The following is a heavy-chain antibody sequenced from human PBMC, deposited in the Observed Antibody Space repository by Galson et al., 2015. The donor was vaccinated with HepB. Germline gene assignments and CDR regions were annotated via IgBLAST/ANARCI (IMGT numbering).Heavy chain of an antibody. CDR1: GFIFSSYG. V-gene: IGHV3-30*18. Sequence: SLRLSCAASGFIFSSYGMHWVRQAPGKGLEWVAVISYDGSAKYYADSVKGRFTISRDNSKNTLDLQMNSLKAEDTAVYYCAKRPLIAAAGEGFYFDYWGQGTLVTVSS. D-gene: IGHD6-13*01. CDR3: AKRPLIAAAGEGFYFDY. CDR2: ISYDGSAK. J-gene: IGHJ4*02.